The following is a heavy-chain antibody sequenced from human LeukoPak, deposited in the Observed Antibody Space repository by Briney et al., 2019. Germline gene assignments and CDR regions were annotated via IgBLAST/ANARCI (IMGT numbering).Heavy chain of an antibody. V-gene: IGHV1-69*01. J-gene: IGHJ4*02. CDR3: ARGPGYSGYDSPGWYTIRFDY. CDR1: GGTFSSYA. Sequence: SVKVSCKASGGTFSSYAISWVRQAPGQGLEWMGGIIPIFGTANYAQKFEGRVTITADESTSTAYTELSSLRSEDTAVYYCARGPGYSGYDSPGWYTIRFDYWGQGTLVTVSS. D-gene: IGHD5-12*01. CDR2: IIPIFGTA.